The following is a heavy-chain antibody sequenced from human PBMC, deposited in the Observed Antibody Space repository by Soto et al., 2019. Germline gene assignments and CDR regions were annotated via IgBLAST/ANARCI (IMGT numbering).Heavy chain of an antibody. CDR3: ARCGGSCYSESCFDY. CDR1: GFTFSDYY. V-gene: IGHV3-11*06. J-gene: IGHJ4*02. Sequence: GSLRLSCAASGFTFSDYYMSWIRQAPGKGLEWVSYISSSSSYTNYADSVKGRFTISRDNAKNSLYLQMNSLRAEDTAVYYCARCGGSCYSESCFDYWGQGTLVTVSS. CDR2: ISSSSSYT. D-gene: IGHD2-15*01.